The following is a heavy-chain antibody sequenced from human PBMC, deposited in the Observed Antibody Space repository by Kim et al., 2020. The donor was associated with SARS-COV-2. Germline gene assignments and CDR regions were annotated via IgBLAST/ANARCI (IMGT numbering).Heavy chain of an antibody. CDR3: AKDTFVLLWFGESSIQDY. CDR1: GFTFSSYA. J-gene: IGHJ4*02. CDR2: ISGSGGST. V-gene: IGHV3-23*01. Sequence: GGSLRLSCAASGFTFSSYAMSWVRQAPGKGLEWVSAISGSGGSTYYADSVKGRFTISRDNSKNTLYLQMNSLRAEDTAVYYCAKDTFVLLWFGESSIQDYLGQGTLVT. D-gene: IGHD3-10*01.